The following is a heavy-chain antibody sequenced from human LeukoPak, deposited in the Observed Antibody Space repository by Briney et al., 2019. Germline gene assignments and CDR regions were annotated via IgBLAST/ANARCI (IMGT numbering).Heavy chain of an antibody. CDR2: ISYDGSNK. CDR3: ARARSLLRFLEWPDY. V-gene: IGHV3-30-3*01. J-gene: IGHJ4*02. Sequence: GGSLRLSCAASGFTFSSYAMHWVRQAPGKGLEWVAVISYDGSNKYYADSVKGRFTISRDNSKNTLYLQMNSLRAEDTAVYYCARARSLLRFLEWPDYWGQGTLVTVSS. D-gene: IGHD3-3*01. CDR1: GFTFSSYA.